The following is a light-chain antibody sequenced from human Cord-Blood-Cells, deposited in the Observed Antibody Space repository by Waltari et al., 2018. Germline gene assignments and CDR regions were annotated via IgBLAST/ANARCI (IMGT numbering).Light chain of an antibody. CDR3: QQRSNWPIT. CDR2: DAS. J-gene: IGKJ5*01. V-gene: IGKV3-11*01. CDR1: QSVSSY. Sequence: EIALTQSPATLSLSPGERATLSCRASQSVSSYLAWYQQKPGQAPSLLIYDASNRATGIPARFSGSGSGTDFTLTISSLEPEDFAVYYCQQRSNWPITFGQGTRLEIK.